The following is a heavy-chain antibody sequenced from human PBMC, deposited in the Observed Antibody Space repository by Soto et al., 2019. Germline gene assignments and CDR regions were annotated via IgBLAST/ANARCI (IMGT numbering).Heavy chain of an antibody. D-gene: IGHD7-27*01. CDR2: ISYDGNND. J-gene: IGHJ3*02. CDR1: GFTFATSA. V-gene: IGHV3-30-3*01. Sequence: QEQLAESGGGVVRPGGSLRLSCAASGFTFATSAMHWVRQAPGKGLEWVAFISYDGNNDFYADSLQGRFTISRDNSKNILFLPLSRLPTDAMALYCCASHNWGPKNPPGHGGVEMWGQGTMVTVSS. CDR3: ASHNWGPKNPPGHGGVEM.